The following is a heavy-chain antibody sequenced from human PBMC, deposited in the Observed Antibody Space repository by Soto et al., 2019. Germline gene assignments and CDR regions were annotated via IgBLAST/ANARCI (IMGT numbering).Heavy chain of an antibody. D-gene: IGHD3-3*01. Sequence: GSLRLSCAASGFTFSNYAMSWVRQAPGKGLEGVSSISGGGGFTFYADSVNGRFTISRDNSRDTLDLQMNSLRAEDTAGYYCANYRGDFWSGYLTCYYCCMDVWGQGTTVTVSS. CDR2: ISGGGGFT. CDR3: ANYRGDFWSGYLTCYYCCMDV. V-gene: IGHV3-23*01. CDR1: GFTFSNYA. J-gene: IGHJ6*02.